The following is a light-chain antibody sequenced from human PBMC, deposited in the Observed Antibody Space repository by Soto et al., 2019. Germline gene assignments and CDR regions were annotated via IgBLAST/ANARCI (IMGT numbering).Light chain of an antibody. CDR3: QQADSIPLT. CDR2: AAS. Sequence: DIQMTQSPSFVSASVGDRVTITCRASQDISKWLAWYQQKPGRAPKILIFAASTLQRGVPSRFSGSGSGTDFTLTISSLQPEDSATYYCQQADSIPLTFGGVTKVDFK. V-gene: IGKV1-12*01. J-gene: IGKJ4*01. CDR1: QDISKW.